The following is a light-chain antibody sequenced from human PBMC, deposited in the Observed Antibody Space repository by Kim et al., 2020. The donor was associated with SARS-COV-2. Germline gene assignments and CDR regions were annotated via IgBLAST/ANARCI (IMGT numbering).Light chain of an antibody. CDR2: DVS. CDR1: SSDVGGYNY. V-gene: IGLV2-14*04. CDR3: SSYTSSSTLV. J-gene: IGLJ3*02. Sequence: GQSITISCTGTSSDVGGYNYVSWYQQHPGKAPKLMIYDVSKRPSGVSNRFSGSKSGNTASLNISGLQAEDEADYYCSSYTSSSTLVFGGGTQLTVL.